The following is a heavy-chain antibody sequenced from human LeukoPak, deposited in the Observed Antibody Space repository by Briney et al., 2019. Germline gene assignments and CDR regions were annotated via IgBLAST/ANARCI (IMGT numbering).Heavy chain of an antibody. Sequence: GGSLRLSCAASGFTFSSYGMSWVRQAPGKGLEWVSAISGSGGSTYYADSVKGRFTISRDNSKNTLYLQMNSLRAEDTAVYYCAKRRHDYGDYYYMDVWGKGTTVTVSS. CDR1: GFTFSSYG. J-gene: IGHJ6*03. CDR2: ISGSGGST. D-gene: IGHD4-17*01. CDR3: AKRRHDYGDYYYMDV. V-gene: IGHV3-23*01.